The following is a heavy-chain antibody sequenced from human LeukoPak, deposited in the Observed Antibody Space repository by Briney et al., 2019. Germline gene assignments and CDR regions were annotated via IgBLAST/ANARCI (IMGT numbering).Heavy chain of an antibody. Sequence: ASETLSLTCTVSGGSISSYYWSWIRQPAGKGLEWIGRIYTSGSTGYNPSLKSRVTMSVDTSKNQFSLKLSPVTAADTAVYYCARVDLRAAYFDYWGQGTLVTVSS. CDR1: GGSISSYY. V-gene: IGHV4-4*07. J-gene: IGHJ4*02. CDR3: ARVDLRAAYFDY. D-gene: IGHD2-15*01. CDR2: IYTSGST.